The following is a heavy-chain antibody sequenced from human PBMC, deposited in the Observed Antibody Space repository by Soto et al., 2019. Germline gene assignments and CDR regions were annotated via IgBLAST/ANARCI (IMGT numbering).Heavy chain of an antibody. V-gene: IGHV3-11*06. D-gene: IGHD5-12*01. CDR1: GFTFSDYY. Sequence: QVQLVESGGGLGKPGGSLRLSCAASGFTFSDYYMSWIRQAPGKGLEWVSYISSSSSYTNYADSVKGRFTISRDNAKNSLYLQMNSLRAEDTAVYYCARDKRGYSGYDPRSYYYGMDVWGQGTTVTVSS. J-gene: IGHJ6*02. CDR2: ISSSSSYT. CDR3: ARDKRGYSGYDPRSYYYGMDV.